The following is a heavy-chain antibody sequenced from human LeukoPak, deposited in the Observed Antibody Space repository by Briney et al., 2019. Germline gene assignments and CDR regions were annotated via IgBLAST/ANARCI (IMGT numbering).Heavy chain of an antibody. CDR3: ARDRDDSSGYLYFQH. CDR2: INPNSGGT. D-gene: IGHD3-22*01. J-gene: IGHJ1*01. CDR1: GYTFTVYY. V-gene: IGHV1-2*02. Sequence: ASVKLSCKASGYTFTVYYMHWVRQAPGQGLEWMGWINPNSGGTNYAQKFQGRVTMTRDTSISTAYMELSRLRSDDTAVYYCARDRDDSSGYLYFQHWGQGTLVTVSS.